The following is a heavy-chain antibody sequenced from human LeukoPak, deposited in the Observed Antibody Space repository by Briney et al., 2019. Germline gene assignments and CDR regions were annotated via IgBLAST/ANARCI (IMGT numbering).Heavy chain of an antibody. V-gene: IGHV3-48*03. CDR3: ARDRSGYYYGMDV. J-gene: IGHJ6*02. CDR2: ISSSGSTI. Sequence: PGGSLRLSCAASGFTFSSYEMNWVRQAPGKGLEWVSCISSSGSTIYYADSVKGRFTISRDNAKNSLYLQMNSLRAEDTAVYYCARDRSGYYYGMDVWGQGTTVTVSS. D-gene: IGHD3-10*01. CDR1: GFTFSSYE.